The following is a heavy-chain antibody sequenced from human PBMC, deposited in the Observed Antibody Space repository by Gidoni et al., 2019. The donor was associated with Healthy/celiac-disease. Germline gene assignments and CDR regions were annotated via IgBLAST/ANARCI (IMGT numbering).Heavy chain of an antibody. CDR3: AKDRGSSRPYYYYMDV. V-gene: IGHV3-30*18. J-gene: IGHJ6*03. CDR2: ISYDGSNK. D-gene: IGHD6-13*01. Sequence: SSYGMHWVRQAPGKGLEWVAVISYDGSNKYYADSVKGRFTISRDNSKNTLYLQMNSLRAEDTAVYYCAKDRGSSRPYYYYMDVWGKGTTVTVSS. CDR1: SSYG.